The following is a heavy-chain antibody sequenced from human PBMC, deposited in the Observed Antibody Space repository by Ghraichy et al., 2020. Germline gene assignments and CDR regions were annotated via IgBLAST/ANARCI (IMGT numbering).Heavy chain of an antibody. J-gene: IGHJ4*02. CDR1: GGSISSYY. CDR2: IYYSGST. CDR3: ARIPGYCSGGSCPPDY. D-gene: IGHD2-15*01. V-gene: IGHV4-59*01. Sequence: GSLRLSCTVSGGSISSYYWSWIRQPPGKGLEWIGYIYYSGSTNYNPSLKSRVTISVDTSKNQFSLKLSSVTAADTAVYYCARIPGYCSGGSCPPDYWGQGTLVTVSS.